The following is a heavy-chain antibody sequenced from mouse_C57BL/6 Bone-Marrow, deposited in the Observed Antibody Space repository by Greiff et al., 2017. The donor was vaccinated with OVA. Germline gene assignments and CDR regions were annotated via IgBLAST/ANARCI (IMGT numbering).Heavy chain of an antibody. J-gene: IGHJ3*01. V-gene: IGHV2-2*01. CDR2: IWSGGSK. CDR3: ARKTWTGAWFAY. Sequence: QVQLKQSGPGLVQPSQSLSITCTVSGFSLTSYGVHWVRQSPGKGLEWLGVIWSGGSKDYNAAFISRLSISKDNSKSQVFFKMNSLQADDTAIYYCARKTWTGAWFAYWGHGTLVTVSA. CDR1: GFSLTSYG. D-gene: IGHD1-1*02.